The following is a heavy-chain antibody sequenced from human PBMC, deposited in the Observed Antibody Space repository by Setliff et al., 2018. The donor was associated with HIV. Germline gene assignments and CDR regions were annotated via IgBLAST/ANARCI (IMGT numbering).Heavy chain of an antibody. J-gene: IGHJ3*02. Sequence: PGGSLRLSCAASGFAFSYNTMHWVRQAPGKGLEYASGITGNGGSIFYADAVRGRFTISRDNSGDMLFLQMASLRPEDMAVYYCVRDTPGSDNAFDIWGQGTMVTVSS. CDR1: GFAFSYNT. D-gene: IGHD2-21*01. CDR3: VRDTPGSDNAFDI. CDR2: ITGNGGSI. V-gene: IGHV3-64*02.